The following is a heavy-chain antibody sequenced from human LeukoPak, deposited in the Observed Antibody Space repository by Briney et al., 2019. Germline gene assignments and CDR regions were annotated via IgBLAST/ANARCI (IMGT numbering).Heavy chain of an antibody. V-gene: IGHV1-46*01. CDR3: AGGPPYASGSLHLDY. Sequence: ASVKVSCKASGYTFTSYYMHWVRQAPGQGLEWMGIINPSGGSTSYAQKFQGRVAMTRDTSTSTVYMELSSLRSEDTAVYYCAGGPPYASGSLHLDYWGQGTLVTVSS. J-gene: IGHJ4*02. CDR2: INPSGGST. CDR1: GYTFTSYY. D-gene: IGHD3-10*01.